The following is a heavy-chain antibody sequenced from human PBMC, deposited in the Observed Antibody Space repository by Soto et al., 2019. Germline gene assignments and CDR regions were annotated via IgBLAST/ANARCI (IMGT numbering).Heavy chain of an antibody. CDR2: ISGSGGST. Sequence: ESVGGLVQPGGSLRLSCAASGFTFSSYAMSWVRQAPGKGLEWVSAISGSGGSTYYADSVKGRFTISRDNSKNTLYLQMNSLRAEDTAVYYCAKGSVPAYSSSWYFDWGQGTLVTVSS. CDR3: AKGSVPAYSSSWYFD. V-gene: IGHV3-23*01. J-gene: IGHJ4*02. D-gene: IGHD6-13*01. CDR1: GFTFSSYA.